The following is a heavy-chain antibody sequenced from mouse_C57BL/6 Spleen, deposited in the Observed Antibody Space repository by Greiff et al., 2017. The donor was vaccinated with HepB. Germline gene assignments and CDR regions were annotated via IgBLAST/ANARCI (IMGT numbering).Heavy chain of an antibody. CDR3: ARRVTTVVATSDY. J-gene: IGHJ2*01. V-gene: IGHV1-50*01. CDR1: GYTFTSYW. CDR2: IDPSDSYT. D-gene: IGHD1-1*01. Sequence: QVQLQQPGAELVKPGASVKLSCKASGYTFTSYWMQWVKQRPGQGLEWIGEIDPSDSYTNYNQKFKGKATLTVDTSSSTAYTQLSSLTSEDSAVYYCARRVTTVVATSDYWGQGTTLTVSS.